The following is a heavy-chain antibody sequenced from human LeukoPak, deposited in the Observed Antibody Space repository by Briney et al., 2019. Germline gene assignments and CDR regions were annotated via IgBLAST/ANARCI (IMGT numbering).Heavy chain of an antibody. V-gene: IGHV1-2*02. Sequence: ASVKVSCKASGYTVTGHYLHWVRQAPGQGLEWMGWLNSNSGGTNYAQKFQGRVTMTRDTSINTAYMELNSLTSDDTAMYYCAKDACSGFSSSYNMDSWGQGTLVTVSS. CDR3: AKDACSGFSSSYNMDS. CDR2: LNSNSGGT. CDR1: GYTVTGHY. D-gene: IGHD2-15*01. J-gene: IGHJ4*02.